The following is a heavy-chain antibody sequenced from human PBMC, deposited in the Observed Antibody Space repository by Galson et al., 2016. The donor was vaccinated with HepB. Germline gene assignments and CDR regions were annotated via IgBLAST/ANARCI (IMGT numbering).Heavy chain of an antibody. CDR2: ISAYNGNT. CDR1: GYTFTSYG. J-gene: IGHJ3*02. Sequence: SVKVSCKASGYTFTSYGISWVRQAPGQGLEWIGWISAYNGNTYYAQKLQGRVTMTTDTSTSTVYMELRSLRSDDTAVYYCAREMCDGDCTDAFDIWGQGTMVTVSS. CDR3: AREMCDGDCTDAFDI. V-gene: IGHV1-18*01. D-gene: IGHD2-21*02.